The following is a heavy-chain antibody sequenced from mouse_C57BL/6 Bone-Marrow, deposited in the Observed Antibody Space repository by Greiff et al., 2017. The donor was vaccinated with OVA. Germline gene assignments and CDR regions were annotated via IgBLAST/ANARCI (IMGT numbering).Heavy chain of an antibody. J-gene: IGHJ2*01. CDR2: IDPSDSYT. V-gene: IGHV1-59*01. CDR1: GYTFTSYW. D-gene: IGHD1-1*01. Sequence: VKLQQPGAELVRPGTSVKLSCKASGYTFTSYWMHWVKQRPGQGLEWIGVIDPSDSYTNYNQKFKGKATLTVDTSSSTAYMQLSSLTSEDSAVYYCARDGITTVVACDYWGQGTTLTVSS. CDR3: ARDGITTVVACDY.